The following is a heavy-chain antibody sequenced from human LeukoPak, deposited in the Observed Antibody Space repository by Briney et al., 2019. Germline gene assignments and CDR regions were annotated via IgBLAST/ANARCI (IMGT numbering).Heavy chain of an antibody. D-gene: IGHD3-16*01. Sequence: GGSLRLSCAASGFTFSSYEMNWVRQAPGKGLEWVSYISSSGSTIYYADSVKGRFTISRDNAKNSLYLQMNSLRAEDTAVYYCARTAFDDSRWGLGTLVTVSS. CDR3: ARTAFDDSR. CDR2: ISSSGSTI. V-gene: IGHV3-48*03. CDR1: GFTFSSYE. J-gene: IGHJ4*02.